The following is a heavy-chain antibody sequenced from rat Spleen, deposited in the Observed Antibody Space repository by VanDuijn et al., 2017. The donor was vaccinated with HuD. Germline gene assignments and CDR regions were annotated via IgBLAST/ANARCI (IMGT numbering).Heavy chain of an antibody. D-gene: IGHD3-7*01. CDR1: GFTFSNYD. J-gene: IGHJ2*01. V-gene: IGHV5S13*01. CDR3: TREVSLDY. CDR2: FSPSGDNT. Sequence: EVQLVESGGGLVQPGRSLKLSCEASGFTFSNYDMAWVRQAPTKGLEWVAAFSPSGDNTYDRDFVKGRFTVSRDNAKNTLFLQMDSLRSEDTATYYCTREVSLDYWGQGVMVTVSS.